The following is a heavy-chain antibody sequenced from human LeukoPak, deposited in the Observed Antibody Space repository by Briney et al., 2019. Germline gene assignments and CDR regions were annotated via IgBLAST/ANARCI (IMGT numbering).Heavy chain of an antibody. Sequence: GASVKASCKASGYTFTSYDINWVRQATGQGLEWMGWMNPNSGNTGYAQKFQGRVTMTRNTSISTAYMELSSLRSEDTAVYYCARRPPITMVRGVVSDYWGQGTLVTVSS. CDR2: MNPNSGNT. CDR1: GYTFTSYD. V-gene: IGHV1-8*01. J-gene: IGHJ4*02. CDR3: ARRPPITMVRGVVSDY. D-gene: IGHD3-10*01.